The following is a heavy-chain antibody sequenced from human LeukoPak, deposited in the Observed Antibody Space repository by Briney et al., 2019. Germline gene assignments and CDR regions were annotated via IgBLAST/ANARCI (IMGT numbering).Heavy chain of an antibody. Sequence: GLEWXGRIIPILGIANYSQKFQGRVTIPADKSTSTAYMQLSSLRSEDTAVYYCARIASLISGLYYYPYNWFDPWGQGTLVTVSS. CDR2: IIPILGIA. V-gene: IGHV1-69*02. J-gene: IGHJ5*02. D-gene: IGHD3-22*01. CDR3: ARIASLISGLYYYPYNWFDP.